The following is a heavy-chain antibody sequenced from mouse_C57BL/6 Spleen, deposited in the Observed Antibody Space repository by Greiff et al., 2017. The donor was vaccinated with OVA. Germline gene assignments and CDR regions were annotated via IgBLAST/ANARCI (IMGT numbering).Heavy chain of an antibody. CDR3: ARYSHRDEGNYYAMDY. J-gene: IGHJ4*01. CDR2: IRNKANGYTT. Sequence: EVKLMESGGGLVQPGGSLSLSCAASGFTFTDYYMSWVRQPPGKALEWLGFIRNKANGYTTESSASVKGRFTISRDNSQSILYLQMNALRAEDSATYNCARYSHRDEGNYYAMDYWGQGTSVTVSS. V-gene: IGHV7-3*01. CDR1: GFTFTDYY. D-gene: IGHD3-1*01.